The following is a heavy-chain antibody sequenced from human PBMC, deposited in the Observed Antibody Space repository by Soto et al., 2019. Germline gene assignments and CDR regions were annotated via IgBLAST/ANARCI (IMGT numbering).Heavy chain of an antibody. D-gene: IGHD5-12*01. V-gene: IGHV4-30-4*01. Sequence: SETLSLTCSVSDDSIRSADYYWSWIRQPPGKGLEWIGYIYYSGSTHYNPSLKSRVIVSLDTSKRQFSLKLSSVTAADRAVYYCARGPYSAYEYYFDYWGQGALVTVSS. J-gene: IGHJ4*02. CDR1: DDSIRSADYY. CDR3: ARGPYSAYEYYFDY. CDR2: IYYSGST.